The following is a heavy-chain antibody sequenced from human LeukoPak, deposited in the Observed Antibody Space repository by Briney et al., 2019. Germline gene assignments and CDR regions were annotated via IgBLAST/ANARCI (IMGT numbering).Heavy chain of an antibody. D-gene: IGHD3-22*01. CDR2: IYYSGST. V-gene: IGHV4-59*12. Sequence: ASLRLSCAASGFTFNRYSMNWVRQPPGKGLEWIGSIYYSGSTYYNPSLKSRVTISVDTSKKQLSLKLSSVTAADTAVYYCARAGHWGSQNYDGSGYSDAFDIWGQGTLVTVSS. J-gene: IGHJ3*02. CDR1: GFTFNRYS. CDR3: ARAGHWGSQNYDGSGYSDAFDI.